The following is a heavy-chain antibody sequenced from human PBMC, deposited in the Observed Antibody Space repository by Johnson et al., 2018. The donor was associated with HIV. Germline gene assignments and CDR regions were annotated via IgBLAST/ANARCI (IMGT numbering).Heavy chain of an antibody. CDR2: ISYDGSNK. CDR3: ARTPSLPGAFDI. J-gene: IGHJ3*02. V-gene: IGHV3-30*04. CDR1: GFTFSSYA. Sequence: VQLVESGGGVVQPGRSLRLSCAASGFTFSSYAMHWVRQAPGKGLEWVAVISYDGSNKYYADSVKGRFTISRDNSKNSLYLQMNSLRAEDTAVYYCARTPSLPGAFDIWGQGTMVTVSS.